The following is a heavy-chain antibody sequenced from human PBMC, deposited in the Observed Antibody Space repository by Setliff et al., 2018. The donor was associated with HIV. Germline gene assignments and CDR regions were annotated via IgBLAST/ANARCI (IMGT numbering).Heavy chain of an antibody. J-gene: IGHJ6*03. D-gene: IGHD3-3*01. CDR1: GGSISSYY. CDR3: ARSPPTTFWSGYTYYYYMDV. CDR2: IYYSGST. Sequence: PSETLSLTCTVSGGSISSYYWSWIRQPPGKGLEWIGYIYYSGSTNYNPSLKSRVTISVDTSKNQFSPKLNSVTAADTAVYYCARSPPTTFWSGYTYYYYMDVWGKGTTVTVSS. V-gene: IGHV4-59*01.